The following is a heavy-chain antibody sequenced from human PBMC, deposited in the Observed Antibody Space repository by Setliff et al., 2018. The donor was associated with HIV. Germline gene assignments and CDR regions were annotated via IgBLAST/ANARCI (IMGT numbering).Heavy chain of an antibody. J-gene: IGHJ5*02. CDR2: INVGSGNT. Sequence: VASVKVSCKASGYTFTGYYMHWVRQAPGQGLEWMGWINVGSGNTKYSLRFQDRVTLTGDTSATTAYMELSSLRSEDTAVYYCARDVGSVWHNWFDPWGQGTLVTVSS. CDR3: ARDVGSVWHNWFDP. D-gene: IGHD6-19*01. CDR1: GYTFTGYY. V-gene: IGHV1-3*01.